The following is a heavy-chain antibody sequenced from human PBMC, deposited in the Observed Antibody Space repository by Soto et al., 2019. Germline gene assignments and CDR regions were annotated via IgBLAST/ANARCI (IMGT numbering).Heavy chain of an antibody. CDR3: AREPAYSSGWSKGWFDP. CDR2: ISSSSSYI. CDR1: GFTFSSYS. J-gene: IGHJ5*02. D-gene: IGHD6-19*01. Sequence: EVPLVESGGGLVKPGGSLRLSCAASGFTFSSYSMNWVRQAPGKGLEWVSSISSSSSYIYYADSVKGRFTISRDNAKNSLYLQMNSLRAEDTAVYYCAREPAYSSGWSKGWFDPWGQGTLVTVSS. V-gene: IGHV3-21*01.